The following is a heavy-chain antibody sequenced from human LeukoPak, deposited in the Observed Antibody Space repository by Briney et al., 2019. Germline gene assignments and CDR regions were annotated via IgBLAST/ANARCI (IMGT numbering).Heavy chain of an antibody. CDR3: VRGYSFGPYGMDV. CDR1: GFTSSSYA. J-gene: IGHJ6*02. CDR2: ISGSGGGT. D-gene: IGHD2-15*01. V-gene: IGHV3-23*01. Sequence: GGSLRLSCAASGFTSSSYAMSWVRQAPGKGLEWVSGISGSGGGTYYADSVKGRFTISRDNSKNTLYLQMSSLRAEDTAVYFCVRGYSFGPYGMDVWGQGTTVTVSS.